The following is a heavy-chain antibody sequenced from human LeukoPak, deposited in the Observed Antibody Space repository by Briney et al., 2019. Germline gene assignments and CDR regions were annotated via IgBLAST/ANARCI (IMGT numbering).Heavy chain of an antibody. CDR1: GGSISSGGYS. CDR3: ARVPPAGTTVDY. CDR2: IYYSGST. J-gene: IGHJ4*02. V-gene: IGHV4-31*03. D-gene: IGHD1-7*01. Sequence: SETLSLTCTVSGGSISSGGYSWSWIRQHPGKGLEWIGYIYYSGSTYYNPSLKSRVTISVDTSKNQFSLKLSSVTAADTAVYYCARVPPAGTTVDYWGQGTLVTVSS.